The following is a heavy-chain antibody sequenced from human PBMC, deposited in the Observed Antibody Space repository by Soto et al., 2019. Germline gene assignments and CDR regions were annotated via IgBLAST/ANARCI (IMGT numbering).Heavy chain of an antibody. V-gene: IGHV3-30*18. CDR1: GFTFSDYA. Sequence: VQLVESGGGVVQPGRSLRLSCAASGFTFSDYAMHWVRQAPGKGLEWVAVVSHDGRNTHYADSVKGRFTISRDSSKNTVDLEMTSLRAEDTAVYYGAKGGRQWLVTSDFNYWGQGALVTVSS. CDR2: VSHDGRNT. J-gene: IGHJ4*02. CDR3: AKGGRQWLVTSDFNY. D-gene: IGHD6-19*01.